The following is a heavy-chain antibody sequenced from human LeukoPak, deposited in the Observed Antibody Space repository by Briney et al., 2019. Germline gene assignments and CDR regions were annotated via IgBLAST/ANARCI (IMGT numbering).Heavy chain of an antibody. Sequence: ASVKVSCKASGYTFTSYDINWVRQATGQGLEWMGWMNPNSGNTGYAQKFQGRVTMTRDTSTSTVYMELSSLRSEDTAVYYCAWGPEYSSSIYYYYYMDVWGKGTTVTVSS. D-gene: IGHD6-6*01. CDR3: AWGPEYSSSIYYYYYMDV. CDR1: GYTFTSYD. CDR2: MNPNSGNT. J-gene: IGHJ6*03. V-gene: IGHV1-8*01.